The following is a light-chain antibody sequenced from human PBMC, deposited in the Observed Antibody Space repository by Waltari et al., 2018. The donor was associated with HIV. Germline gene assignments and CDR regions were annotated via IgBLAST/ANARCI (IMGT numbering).Light chain of an antibody. J-gene: IGLJ2*01. CDR2: TNN. Sequence: QSVLTQPPSASGTPGQRVTISCSGSSSNIGSNAVNWYQPLPRTAPKLLIYTNNQRPSGVPDRFSGSKSGTSASLAISGLQSEDEADYYCAAWDDSLDGVVFGGGTKLTVL. CDR1: SSNIGSNA. V-gene: IGLV1-44*01. CDR3: AAWDDSLDGVV.